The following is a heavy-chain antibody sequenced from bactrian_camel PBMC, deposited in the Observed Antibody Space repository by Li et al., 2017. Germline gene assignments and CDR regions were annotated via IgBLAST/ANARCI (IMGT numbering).Heavy chain of an antibody. J-gene: IGHJ4*01. V-gene: IGHV3S40*01. Sequence: DVQLVESGGGLVQPGGSLRLSCAASGFTFGSSGMSWVRQAPGKGLEWVSSINSGGGSTAYADSVKGRFTISRDNAKNTLYLQLNSLKTEDTAMYYFAKDYVEGLGMDSWGQGTQVTVS. CDR1: GFTFGSSG. D-gene: IGHD5*01. CDR3: AKDYVEGLGMDS. CDR2: INSGGGST.